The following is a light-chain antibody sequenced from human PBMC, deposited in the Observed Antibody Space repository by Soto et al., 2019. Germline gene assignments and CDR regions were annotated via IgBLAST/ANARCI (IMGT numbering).Light chain of an antibody. CDR3: EQYGSSPPWT. J-gene: IGKJ1*01. CDR2: GAY. Sequence: ELVLTQSPGTLSLSPGARATLSCTVSQSVSSSYLAWYQHKPGQAPRLLIYGAYSTATGIPDRFSGSGSGTDFTLTISRLEPEDVAVYYCEQYGSSPPWTFGHGTMVEIK. V-gene: IGKV3-20*01. CDR1: QSVSSSY.